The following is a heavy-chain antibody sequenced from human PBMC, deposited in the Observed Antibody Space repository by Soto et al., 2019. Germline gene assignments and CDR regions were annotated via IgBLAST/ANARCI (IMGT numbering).Heavy chain of an antibody. J-gene: IGHJ4*02. V-gene: IGHV3-30*02. CDR1: GFTFSSYG. Sequence: GGSLRLSCAASGFTFSSYGMHWVRQAPGKGLEWVAVIWYDGSNKYYADSVKGRFTISRDNSKNTLYLQMNSLRAEDTAVYYCAKDITMVRGVIPIDYWGQGTLVTVSS. CDR3: AKDITMVRGVIPIDY. CDR2: IWYDGSNK. D-gene: IGHD3-10*01.